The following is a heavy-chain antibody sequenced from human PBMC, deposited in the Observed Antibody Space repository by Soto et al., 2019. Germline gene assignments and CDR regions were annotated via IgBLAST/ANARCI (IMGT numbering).Heavy chain of an antibody. CDR1: GFTFSSYA. CDR3: ARDSTYDSSGYYPPVRYFDY. Sequence: LRLSCAASGFTFSSYAMHRVRQAPGKGLEWVAVISYDGSNKYYADSVKGRFTISRDNSKNTLYLQMNSLRAEDTAVYYCARDSTYDSSGYYPPVRYFDYWGQGPLVTVPQ. J-gene: IGHJ4*02. CDR2: ISYDGSNK. D-gene: IGHD3-22*01. V-gene: IGHV3-30-3*01.